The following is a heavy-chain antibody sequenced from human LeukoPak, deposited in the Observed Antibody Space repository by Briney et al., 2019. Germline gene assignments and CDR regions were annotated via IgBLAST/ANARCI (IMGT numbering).Heavy chain of an antibody. CDR2: ISGSGSST. J-gene: IGHJ4*02. D-gene: IGHD5-24*01. Sequence: GGSLRLSCAASGFTFSSYAMSWVRQAPGKGLEWVSAISGSGSSTYYADSVKGRFTISRDNSKNTLYLQMNSLRAQDTALYYCAKRDGYNSNPLKDWGQGTLVTVSS. CDR1: GFTFSSYA. CDR3: AKRDGYNSNPLKD. V-gene: IGHV3-23*01.